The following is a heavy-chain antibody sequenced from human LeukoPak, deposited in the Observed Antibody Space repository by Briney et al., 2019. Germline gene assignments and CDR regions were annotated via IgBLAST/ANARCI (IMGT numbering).Heavy chain of an antibody. V-gene: IGHV3-21*01. D-gene: IGHD3-9*01. J-gene: IGHJ3*02. CDR3: ARDASTGYPFDAFDI. Sequence: PGGSLRLSCAASGFTFSSYSMNWVRQAPGKGLEWVSSISSSSSYIYYADSVRGRFTISRDNAKNSLYLQMNSLRAEDTAVYYCARDASTGYPFDAFDIWGQGTMVTVSS. CDR1: GFTFSSYS. CDR2: ISSSSSYI.